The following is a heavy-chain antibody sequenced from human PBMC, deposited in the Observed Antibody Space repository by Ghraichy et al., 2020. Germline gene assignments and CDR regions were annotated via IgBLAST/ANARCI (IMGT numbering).Heavy chain of an antibody. D-gene: IGHD6-13*01. V-gene: IGHV3-66*01. Sequence: GGSLRLSCAASGFTVSTNYMTWVRQAPGKGLEWVSVIYSGGSTYYADSVKVRFTISRDNSKNTLYLQMNSLRAEDTAIYYCARASIAAAGYYFDYWGRGTLVTVSS. J-gene: IGHJ4*02. CDR2: IYSGGST. CDR3: ARASIAAAGYYFDY. CDR1: GFTVSTNY.